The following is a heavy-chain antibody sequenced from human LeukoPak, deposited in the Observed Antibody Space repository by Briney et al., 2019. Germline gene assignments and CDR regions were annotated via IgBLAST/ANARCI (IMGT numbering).Heavy chain of an antibody. V-gene: IGHV1-69*04. CDR3: ATTVTTLGMDV. CDR1: GGTFSSYA. D-gene: IGHD4-17*01. CDR2: IIPILGIA. J-gene: IGHJ6*02. Sequence: GSSVKVSCKASGGTFSSYAISWVRQAPGQGLEWMGRIIPILGIANYAQKFRGRVTITADKSTSTAYMELSSLRSEDTAVYYCATTVTTLGMDVWGQGTTVTVSS.